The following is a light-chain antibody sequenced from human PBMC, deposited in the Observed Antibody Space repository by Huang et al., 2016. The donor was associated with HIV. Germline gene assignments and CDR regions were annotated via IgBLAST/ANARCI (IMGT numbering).Light chain of an antibody. CDR1: QRISTW. J-gene: IGKJ1*01. CDR2: KAS. V-gene: IGKV1-5*03. CDR3: QHQWT. Sequence: GDRVNITCRTSQRISTWLAWYQQRPGKAPNLLISKASNLETWVQSRFSGNGSGTEFTLTINGLQPDDLATYYCQHQWTFGQGTKVEIK.